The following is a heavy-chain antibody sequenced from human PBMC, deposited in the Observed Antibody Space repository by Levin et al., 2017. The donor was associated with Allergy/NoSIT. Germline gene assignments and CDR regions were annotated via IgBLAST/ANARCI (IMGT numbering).Heavy chain of an antibody. V-gene: IGHV1-69*02. CDR1: GGTFSSYT. J-gene: IGHJ5*02. CDR2: IIPILGIA. Sequence: SVKVSCKASGGTFSSYTISWVRQAPGQGLEWMGRIIPILGIANYAQKFQGRVTITADKSTSTAYMELSSLRSEDTAVYYCARGGGSRPDYDILTGYYLGPWFDPWGQGTLVTVSS. CDR3: ARGGGSRPDYDILTGYYLGPWFDP. D-gene: IGHD3-9*01.